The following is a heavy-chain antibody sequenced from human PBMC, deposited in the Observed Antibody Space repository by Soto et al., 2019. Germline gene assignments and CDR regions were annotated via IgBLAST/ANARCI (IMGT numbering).Heavy chain of an antibody. CDR3: ARDMYGGNSYDY. CDR1: GGTFSSYA. D-gene: IGHD2-15*01. V-gene: IGHV1-69*13. J-gene: IGHJ4*02. Sequence: SVKVSCKASGGTFSSYAISWVRQAPGQGLEWMGGIIPIFGTANYAQKFQGRVTITADESTSTAYMELSSLRSEDTAVYYCARDMYGGNSYDYWGQGTLVTVSS. CDR2: IIPIFGTA.